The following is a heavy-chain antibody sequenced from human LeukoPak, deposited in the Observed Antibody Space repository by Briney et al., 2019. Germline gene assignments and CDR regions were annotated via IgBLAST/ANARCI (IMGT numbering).Heavy chain of an antibody. J-gene: IGHJ4*02. CDR3: AKYLSRAFDS. V-gene: IGHV3-7*01. D-gene: IGHD2/OR15-2a*01. CDR1: GFTFRSYW. CDR2: INQEASRT. Sequence: TGGSLRLSCAASGFTFRSYWMSWVRQAPGKGLEWLGHINQEASRTDHADSAKGRFTISRDNSRNLLYLHMSSLRAEDTAVYYCAKYLSRAFDSWGQGTLVSVSS.